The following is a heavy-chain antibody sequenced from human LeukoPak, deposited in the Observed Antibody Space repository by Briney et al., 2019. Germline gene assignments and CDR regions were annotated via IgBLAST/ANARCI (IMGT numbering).Heavy chain of an antibody. V-gene: IGHV1-69*01. CDR1: GGTFSSYA. CDR3: AREKDPTYYDFWNGPYYYGMDV. Sequence: EASVKVSCKASGGTFSSYAISWVRQAPGQGLEWMGGIIPIFGTANYAQKFQGRVTITADESTSTAYMELSSLRSEDTAVYYCAREKDPTYYDFWNGPYYYGMDVWGQGTTVTVSS. CDR2: IIPIFGTA. D-gene: IGHD3-3*01. J-gene: IGHJ6*02.